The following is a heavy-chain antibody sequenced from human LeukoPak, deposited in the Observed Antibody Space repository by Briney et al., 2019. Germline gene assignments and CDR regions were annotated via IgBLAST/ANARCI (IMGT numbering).Heavy chain of an antibody. CDR3: ARAHRHDFWSGYYLLGKFDY. V-gene: IGHV1-69*13. CDR1: GGTFSSYA. CDR2: IIPIFGTA. Sequence: GASVKVSCKASGGTFSSYAISWVRQAPGQGLEWMGGIIPIFGTANYAQKFQGRVTITADESTSTAYMELSSLRSEDTAVYYCARAHRHDFWSGYYLLGKFDYWGQGTLVTVSS. J-gene: IGHJ4*02. D-gene: IGHD3-3*01.